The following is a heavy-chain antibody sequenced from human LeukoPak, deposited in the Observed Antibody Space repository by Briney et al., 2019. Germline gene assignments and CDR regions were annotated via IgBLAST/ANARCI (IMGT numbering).Heavy chain of an antibody. CDR3: ARPSRGGYSYGVPVYYGMDV. CDR2: ISAYNGNT. D-gene: IGHD5-18*01. J-gene: IGHJ6*02. V-gene: IGHV1-18*01. Sequence: ASVKVSCTASGYTFNIYGISWVRQAPGQGIEWMGWISAYNGNTNYAQNLQGRVTMTTDTSTSTAYMELRSLRSDDTAVYYCARPSRGGYSYGVPVYYGMDVWGQGTTVTVFS. CDR1: GYTFNIYG.